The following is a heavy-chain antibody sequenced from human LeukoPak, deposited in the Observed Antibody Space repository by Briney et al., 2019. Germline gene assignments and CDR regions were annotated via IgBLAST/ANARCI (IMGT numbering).Heavy chain of an antibody. J-gene: IGHJ4*02. V-gene: IGHV3-48*03. D-gene: IGHD3-10*01. CDR1: GFTFSSYE. CDR3: ARTHQSQNYYGSGSYARYFDY. Sequence: GGSLRLSCAASGFTFSSYEMNWVRQAPGKGVEWVSYISSSGSTIYYADSVKGRFTISRDNAKKSLYLQMNSLRAEDTAVYYCARTHQSQNYYGSGSYARYFDYWGQGTLVTVSS. CDR2: ISSSGSTI.